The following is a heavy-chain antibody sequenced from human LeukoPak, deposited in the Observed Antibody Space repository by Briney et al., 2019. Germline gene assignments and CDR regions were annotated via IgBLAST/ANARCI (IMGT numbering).Heavy chain of an antibody. D-gene: IGHD4-23*01. Sequence: PGGSLRLSCEGSAFIFSGHWMNWVRQTPGKGLEWVASIKEDGSERQYVDSVKGRFSISRDNTKGSLFLQLNSLRAEDTAVYYCARARDYGGNWFDPWGQGTLVTVSS. CDR1: AFIFSGHW. J-gene: IGHJ5*02. V-gene: IGHV3-7*03. CDR2: IKEDGSER. CDR3: ARARDYGGNWFDP.